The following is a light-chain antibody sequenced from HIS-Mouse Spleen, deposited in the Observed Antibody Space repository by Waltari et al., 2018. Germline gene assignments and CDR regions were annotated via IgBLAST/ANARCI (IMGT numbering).Light chain of an antibody. Sequence: EIVLTQSXGXLSLSPGEXXTLSXXPSQGVSSSXLXWYQQXPGPXXRLLIYGAXSRXTGXPXXXXXXXXGTXFXLTXSRLEXEDFAXXYCQQXXXXFXFXPGTXVXXX. V-gene: IGKV3-20*01. CDR2: GAX. CDR3: QQXXXXFX. CDR1: QGVSSSX. J-gene: IGKJ3*01.